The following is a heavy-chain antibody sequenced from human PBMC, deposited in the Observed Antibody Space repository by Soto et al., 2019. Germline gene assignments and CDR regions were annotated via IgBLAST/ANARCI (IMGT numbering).Heavy chain of an antibody. CDR2: INHSGST. CDR1: GGSFSGYY. J-gene: IGHJ5*02. V-gene: IGHV4-34*01. Sequence: SETLSLTCAVYGGSFSGYYWSWIRQPPGKGLEWIGEINHSGSTNYNPSLKSRVTISVDTSKNQFSLKLSSVTAADTAVYYCARGWRPAISALSGPWGQGTQVTVSS. D-gene: IGHD6-25*01. CDR3: ARGWRPAISALSGP.